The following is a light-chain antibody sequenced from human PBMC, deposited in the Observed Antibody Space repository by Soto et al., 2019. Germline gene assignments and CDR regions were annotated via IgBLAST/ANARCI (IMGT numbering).Light chain of an antibody. CDR1: QSVSSY. V-gene: IGKV3-20*01. Sequence: EIVLTHSPGTLSLSPGEIATLSCRASQSVSSYLAWYQQKPGQAPRLLIYDASNRATGIPDRFSGSGSGTDFTLTISRLEPEDFAVYYCQQYGSSGTFGQGTKVDIK. J-gene: IGKJ1*01. CDR3: QQYGSSGT. CDR2: DAS.